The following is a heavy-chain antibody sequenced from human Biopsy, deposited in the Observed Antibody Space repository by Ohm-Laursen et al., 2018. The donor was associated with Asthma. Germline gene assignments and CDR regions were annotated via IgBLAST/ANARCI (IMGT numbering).Heavy chain of an antibody. D-gene: IGHD5-12*01. CDR2: IIPLIGTP. Sequence: ASVKVSCNASGGTFTTYSISWVRQAPGQGLVWMGGIIPLIGTPNYAQKFQGRVTITADESTSTAYLELTSLRFEDTAVYYCARGYSGTDRIVYYYSGMEVWGQGTTVTVSS. CDR3: ARGYSGTDRIVYYYSGMEV. V-gene: IGHV1-69*13. CDR1: GGTFTTYS. J-gene: IGHJ6*02.